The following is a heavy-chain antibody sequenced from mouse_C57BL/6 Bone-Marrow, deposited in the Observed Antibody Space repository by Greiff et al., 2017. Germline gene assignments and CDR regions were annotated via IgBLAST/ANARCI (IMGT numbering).Heavy chain of an antibody. CDR1: GFTFTSYW. V-gene: IGHV1-55*01. D-gene: IGHD4-1*01. CDR2: IYPTSGRT. J-gene: IGHJ2*01. CDR3: ARSGPLGRNFDY. Sequence: QVQLQQPGAELVKPGASVKMSCKASGFTFTSYWITWVKQRPGQGLEWIGDIYPTSGRTNYNEKFKSKAILTVDTSSNTAFMQLSSLTSEDSAVFYCARSGPLGRNFDYWGQGTTLTASS.